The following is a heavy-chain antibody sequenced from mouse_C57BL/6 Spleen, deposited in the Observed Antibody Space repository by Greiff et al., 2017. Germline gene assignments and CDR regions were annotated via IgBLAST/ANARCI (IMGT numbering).Heavy chain of an antibody. CDR3: ARGDDYDGGAMDY. D-gene: IGHD2-4*01. CDR2: ISNGGGST. V-gene: IGHV5-12*01. J-gene: IGHJ4*01. CDR1: GFTFSDYY. Sequence: DVHLVESGGGLVQPGGSLKLSCAASGFTFSDYYMYWVRQTPEKRLEWVAYISNGGGSTYYPDTVKGRFTISRDNAKNTLYLQMSRLKSEDTAMYYCARGDDYDGGAMDYWGQGTSVTVSS.